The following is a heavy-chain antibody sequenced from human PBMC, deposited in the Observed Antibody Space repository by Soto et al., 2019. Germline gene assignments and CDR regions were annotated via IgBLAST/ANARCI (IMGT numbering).Heavy chain of an antibody. Sequence: SETLSLTCTVSGGSISRGGYYWSWIRQHPGKGLEWIGYIYYSGSTYYNPSLKSRVTISVDTSKNQFSLKLSSVTAADTAVYYCARNDPSTQSDYWGQGTLV. V-gene: IGHV4-31*03. D-gene: IGHD1-1*01. CDR2: IYYSGST. CDR3: ARNDPSTQSDY. J-gene: IGHJ4*02. CDR1: GGSISRGGYY.